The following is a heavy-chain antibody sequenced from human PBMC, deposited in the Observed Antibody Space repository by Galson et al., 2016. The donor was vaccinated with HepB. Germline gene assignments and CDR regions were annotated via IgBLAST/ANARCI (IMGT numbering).Heavy chain of an antibody. CDR1: GDFIRNSDYY. J-gene: IGHJ5*02. Sequence: TLSLTCTVSGDFIRNSDYYWTWIRQFPGRGLEWIGSIYHSGVHFYNPSLRSRLAIPVDTSNNHFSLRLTSVTAAETAIYYCARGGKIRGVIAQRSNWFDPWGQGTLVTISS. CDR2: IYHSGVH. CDR3: ARGGKIRGVIAQRSNWFDP. V-gene: IGHV4-31*03. D-gene: IGHD3-10*01.